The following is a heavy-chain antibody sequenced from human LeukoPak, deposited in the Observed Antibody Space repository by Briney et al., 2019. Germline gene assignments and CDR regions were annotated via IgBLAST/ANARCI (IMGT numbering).Heavy chain of an antibody. D-gene: IGHD3-10*01. CDR2: IYPSGST. CDR3: ARGFAERYYYYYYMDV. Sequence: SETLSLTCTVSGGSISSGSYSWSWIRQPAGKGLEWIGRIYPSGSTNYNPSLKGRVTISVDTSKNQFSLKLSSVTAADTAVYYCARGFAERYYYYYYMDVWGKGTTVTVSS. J-gene: IGHJ6*03. V-gene: IGHV4-61*02. CDR1: GGSISSGSYS.